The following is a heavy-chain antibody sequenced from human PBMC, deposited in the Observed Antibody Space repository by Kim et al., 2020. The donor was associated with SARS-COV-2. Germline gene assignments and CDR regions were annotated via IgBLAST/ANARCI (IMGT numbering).Heavy chain of an antibody. CDR3: ASVLYNWNDVRPDY. D-gene: IGHD1-1*01. V-gene: IGHV3-21*01. J-gene: IGHJ4*02. Sequence: ADSVKGRFTNTRDNAKNSLYLQMNSLRAEDTAVYYCASVLYNWNDVRPDYWGQGTLVTVSS.